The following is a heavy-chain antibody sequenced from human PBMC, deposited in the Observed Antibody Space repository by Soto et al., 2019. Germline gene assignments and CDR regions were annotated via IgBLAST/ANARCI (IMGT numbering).Heavy chain of an antibody. Sequence: SVKVSCKASGGTFSSYAISWVRQAPGQGLEWMGGIIPIFGTANYAQKFQGRVTITADESTSTAYMELSSLRSEDTAVYYCARGHPNIAARPHYYYGMDVWGQGTTVTVSS. CDR3: ARGHPNIAARPHYYYGMDV. J-gene: IGHJ6*02. V-gene: IGHV1-69*01. CDR1: GGTFSSYA. CDR2: IIPIFGTA. D-gene: IGHD6-6*01.